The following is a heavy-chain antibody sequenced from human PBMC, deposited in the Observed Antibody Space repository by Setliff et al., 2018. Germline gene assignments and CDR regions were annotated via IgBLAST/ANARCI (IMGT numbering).Heavy chain of an antibody. J-gene: IGHJ4*02. D-gene: IGHD3-9*01. Sequence: SETLSLTCTVTGGSFDSGTHYWSWIRQPAGKVPEWIGLIQGTGNTNYNPSLQSRATISIDTSKNQISLKITSVTAADTALYSCAGTPARGTTWLSPFDYWGQGIQVTVLL. CDR3: AGTPARGTTWLSPFDY. CDR1: GGSFDSGTHY. V-gene: IGHV4-61*02. CDR2: IQGTGNT.